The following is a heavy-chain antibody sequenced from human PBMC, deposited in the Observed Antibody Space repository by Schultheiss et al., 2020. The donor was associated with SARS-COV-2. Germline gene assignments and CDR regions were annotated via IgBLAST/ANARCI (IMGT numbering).Heavy chain of an antibody. Sequence: GSLRLSCTVSGGSISSYYWSWIRQPPGKGLEWIWYIYYSGSTNYNPSLKSRVTISVDTSKNQFSLKLSSVNAADTAVYYCARGGGIAARPVWFDPWGQGTLVTVSS. CDR1: GGSISSYY. V-gene: IGHV4-59*01. CDR2: IYYSGST. J-gene: IGHJ5*02. D-gene: IGHD6-6*01. CDR3: ARGGGIAARPVWFDP.